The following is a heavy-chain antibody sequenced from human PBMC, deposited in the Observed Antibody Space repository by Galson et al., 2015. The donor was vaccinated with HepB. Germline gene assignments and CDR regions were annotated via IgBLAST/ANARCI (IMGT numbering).Heavy chain of an antibody. Sequence: PALVKPTQTLTLTCTFSGFSLSTSGMCVSWIRQPPGKALEWLARIDWDDDKYYSTSLKTRLTTSKDTSKNQVVLTMTNMDPVDTATYYCARFRSGSLTLDYWGQGTLVTVSS. CDR2: IDWDDDK. D-gene: IGHD3-10*01. J-gene: IGHJ4*02. CDR1: GFSLSTSGMC. V-gene: IGHV2-70*11. CDR3: ARFRSGSLTLDY.